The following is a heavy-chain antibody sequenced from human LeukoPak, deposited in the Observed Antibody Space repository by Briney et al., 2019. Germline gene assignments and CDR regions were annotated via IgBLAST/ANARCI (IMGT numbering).Heavy chain of an antibody. CDR1: GGSISGYY. CDR3: ARENSQRRYYGDNSFLKCRFNYYFDS. D-gene: IGHD4-23*01. V-gene: IGHV4-34*01. Sequence: SETLSHTCTVSGGSISGYYWSWIRQPPGKGLEWMGEINHSGSTNYNPSLKSRGTISVDTSKNQSSLKLSSVTAADTAVYDCARENSQRRYYGDNSFLKCRFNYYFDSWGQGTLVTVSS. J-gene: IGHJ4*02. CDR2: INHSGST.